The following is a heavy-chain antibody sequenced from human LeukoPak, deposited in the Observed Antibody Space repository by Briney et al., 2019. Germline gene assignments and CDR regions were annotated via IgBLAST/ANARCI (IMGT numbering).Heavy chain of an antibody. CDR1: GGSFSGYY. CDR2: INHSGST. D-gene: IGHD2-15*01. V-gene: IGHV4-34*01. J-gene: IGHJ4*02. Sequence: SETLSLTCAVYGGSFSGYYWSWIRHPPGKGLEWIGEINHSGSTNYNPSLKSRVTISVDTSKNQFSLKLSSVTAADTAVYYCARYLGATGDYWGQGTLVTVSS. CDR3: ARYLGATGDY.